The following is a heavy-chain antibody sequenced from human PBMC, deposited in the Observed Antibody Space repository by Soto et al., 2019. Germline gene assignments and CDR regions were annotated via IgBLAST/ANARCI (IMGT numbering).Heavy chain of an antibody. Sequence: PGGSLRLSCAASGFTFSSYAMSWVRQAPGKGLEWVSAISGSGGSTYYADSVKGRFTISRDNSKDTLYLQMNSLRAEDTAVYYCAKARTWGGGLEWYYFDYWGQGTLVTVSS. CDR1: GFTFSSYA. CDR3: AKARTWGGGLEWYYFDY. CDR2: ISGSGGST. D-gene: IGHD3-16*01. J-gene: IGHJ4*02. V-gene: IGHV3-23*01.